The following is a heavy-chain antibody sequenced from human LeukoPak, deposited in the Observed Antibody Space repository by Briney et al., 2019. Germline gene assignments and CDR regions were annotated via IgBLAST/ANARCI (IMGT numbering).Heavy chain of an antibody. V-gene: IGHV3-21*04. D-gene: IGHD3-10*01. J-gene: IGHJ4*02. CDR3: AKDYGSGSTYFDY. CDR1: GFTFSSYS. Sequence: GGSLRLSCAASGFTFSSYSMNWVRQAPGKGLEWVSSISSTTNYIYYADSVKGRFTISRDNAKNSLYLQMNSLRTEDTALYYCAKDYGSGSTYFDYWGQGTLVTVSS. CDR2: ISSTTNYI.